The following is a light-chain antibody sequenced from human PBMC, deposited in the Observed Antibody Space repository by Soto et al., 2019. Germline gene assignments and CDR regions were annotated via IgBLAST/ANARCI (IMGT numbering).Light chain of an antibody. J-gene: IGLJ2*01. CDR1: DIGDKG. V-gene: IGLV3-21*02. Sequence: SYILTQPPSVSVAPGQTATITCGGDDIGDKGVQWYQQRPGQAPQLVLYDDRDRPSGIPERYSGSNSGNTAALIISRVEAGDEADYYCQVWDSNTDPVIFGGGTKVTVL. CDR2: DDR. CDR3: QVWDSNTDPVI.